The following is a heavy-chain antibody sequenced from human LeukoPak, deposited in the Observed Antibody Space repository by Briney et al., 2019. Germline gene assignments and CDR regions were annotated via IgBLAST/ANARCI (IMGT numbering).Heavy chain of an antibody. D-gene: IGHD1-26*01. Sequence: SETLSLTCSVSDGSINRYYWNWLRRPPGKGLEWIGYIYYNGNTNYSPSLKSRVTMSVDTSKNLFSLKVSSVTAADTAVYYCARGRSNYYGMDVWGQGTTVTVSS. CDR2: IYYNGNT. CDR1: DGSINRYY. CDR3: ARGRSNYYGMDV. J-gene: IGHJ6*02. V-gene: IGHV4-59*01.